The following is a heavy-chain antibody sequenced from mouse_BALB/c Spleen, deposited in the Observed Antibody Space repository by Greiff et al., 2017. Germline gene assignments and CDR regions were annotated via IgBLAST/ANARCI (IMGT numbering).Heavy chain of an antibody. CDR3: ARNGYYGYHGLFDY. D-gene: IGHD2-2*01. V-gene: IGHV2-4-1*01. CDR2: LWSGGST. J-gene: IGHJ2*01. CDR1: GFSLTSYG. Sequence: VQLVESGPGLVQPSQSLSITCTVSGFSLTSYGVHWVRQSPGKGLEWLGVLWSGGSTDYNAAFISRLSISKDNSKSQVFFKMNSLQADDTAIYYSARNGYYGYHGLFDYWGQGTTLTVSS.